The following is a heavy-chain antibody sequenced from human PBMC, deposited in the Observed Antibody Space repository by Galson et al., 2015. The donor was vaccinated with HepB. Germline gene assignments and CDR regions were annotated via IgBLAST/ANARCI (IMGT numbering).Heavy chain of an antibody. D-gene: IGHD3-10*01. CDR1: GGSFSGYY. V-gene: IGHV4-34*01. J-gene: IGHJ5*02. Sequence: ETLSLTCAVYGGSFSGYYWSWIRQPPGKGLEWIGEINHSGSTNYNPSLKSRVTISVDTSKNQFSLKLSSVTAADTAVYYCARGNYYGSGSYYPTRGFGKLNNWFDPWGQGTLVTVS. CDR3: ARGNYYGSGSYYPTRGFGKLNNWFDP. CDR2: INHSGST.